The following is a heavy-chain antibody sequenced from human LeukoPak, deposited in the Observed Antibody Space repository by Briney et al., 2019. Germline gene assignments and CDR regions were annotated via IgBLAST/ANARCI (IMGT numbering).Heavy chain of an antibody. D-gene: IGHD1-1*01. Sequence: GGSLRLSCAASGFSFSSYAMHWVRHAPGKGLEWVAVISYDGSNKYYADSVKGRFTISRDNAKNSLYLQMNSQRAEDTAVYYCARELAGTTRDYWGQGTLVTVSS. V-gene: IGHV3-30-3*01. J-gene: IGHJ4*02. CDR3: ARELAGTTRDY. CDR2: ISYDGSNK. CDR1: GFSFSSYA.